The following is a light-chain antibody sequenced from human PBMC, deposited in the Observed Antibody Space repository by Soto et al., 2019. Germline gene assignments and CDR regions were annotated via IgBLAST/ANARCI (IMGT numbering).Light chain of an antibody. CDR1: SSDVGAYNY. CDR3: SSYTTAFFYV. J-gene: IGLJ1*01. CDR2: DVT. Sequence: QSALTQPRSVSGSPGQSVIISCTGTSSDVGAYNYVSWYQQHPDKAPKLMIFDVTKRPSGVPDRFSGSKSANTASLTISGLQAEDEADYYCSSYTTAFFYVFGTGTKVTVL. V-gene: IGLV2-11*01.